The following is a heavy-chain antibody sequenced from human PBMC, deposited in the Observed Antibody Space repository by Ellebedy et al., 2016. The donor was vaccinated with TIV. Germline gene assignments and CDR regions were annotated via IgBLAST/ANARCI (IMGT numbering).Heavy chain of an antibody. D-gene: IGHD6-13*01. J-gene: IGHJ4*02. V-gene: IGHV3-30*02. CDR3: RFIAAADRYYFDY. CDR2: IRYDGSNK. CDR1: GFTFSSYG. Sequence: PGGSLRLSCAASGFTFSSYGMHWVRQAPGKGLEWVAFIRYDGSNKYYADSVKGRFTISRDNSKNTLYLQMNSLRAEDTAVYYCRFIAAADRYYFDYWGQGTLVTVSS.